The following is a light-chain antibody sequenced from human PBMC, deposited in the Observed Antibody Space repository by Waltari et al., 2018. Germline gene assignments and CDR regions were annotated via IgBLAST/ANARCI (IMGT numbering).Light chain of an antibody. J-gene: IGKJ1*01. Sequence: DIQMTQSPSTLSASVGDRVSITCRASQSISGWLAWYQQRPGKAPKLLIYETSSLESGVPSRFSSSGSGTEFTLTISSLQPDDFATYYCQHYYDFPWTFGQGTKVEIK. CDR2: ETS. CDR1: QSISGW. CDR3: QHYYDFPWT. V-gene: IGKV1-5*03.